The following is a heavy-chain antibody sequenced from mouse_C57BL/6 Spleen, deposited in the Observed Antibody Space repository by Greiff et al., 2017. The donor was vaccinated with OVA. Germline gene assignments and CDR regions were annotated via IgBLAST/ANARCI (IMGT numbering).Heavy chain of an antibody. CDR3: ARQIYDGHYYAMDY. D-gene: IGHD2-3*01. V-gene: IGHV2-6-1*01. CDR2: IWSDGST. Sequence: VQLVESGPGLVAPSQSLSITCTVSGFSLTSYGVHWVRQPPGKGLEWLVVIWSDGSTTYNSAIKSRLSISTDNSKSQVFLKMNSLQTDDTAMYYCARQIYDGHYYAMDYWGQGTSVTVSS. CDR1: GFSLTSYG. J-gene: IGHJ4*01.